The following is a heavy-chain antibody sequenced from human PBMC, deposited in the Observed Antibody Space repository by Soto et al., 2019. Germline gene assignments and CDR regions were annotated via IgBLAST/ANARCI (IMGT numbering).Heavy chain of an antibody. Sequence: SVKVSCKASGFTFSSSAVQWVRQARGQPLEWIGWIVLGNGNTNYAQKFQQRVTITRDMSTSTAYMEVRSLTSEDTAVYYCATRIGNIGWYWLDTWGQGTLVTRLL. CDR3: ATRIGNIGWYWLDT. CDR1: GFTFSSSA. CDR2: IVLGNGNT. V-gene: IGHV1-58*01. D-gene: IGHD6-19*01. J-gene: IGHJ5*02.